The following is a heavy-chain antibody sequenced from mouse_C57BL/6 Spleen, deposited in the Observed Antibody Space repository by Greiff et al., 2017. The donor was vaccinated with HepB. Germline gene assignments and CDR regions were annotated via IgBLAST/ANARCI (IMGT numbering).Heavy chain of an antibody. CDR1: GYTFTSYT. D-gene: IGHD1-1*01. V-gene: IGHV1-4*01. CDR2: INPSSGYT. CDR3: ARGGSSSYYFDY. J-gene: IGHJ2*01. Sequence: VQLVESGAELARPGASVKMSCKASGYTFTSYTMHWVKQRPGQGLEWIGYINPSSGYTKYNQKFKDKATLTADKSSSTAYMQLSSLTSEDSAVYYWARGGSSSYYFDYWGQGTTLTVSS.